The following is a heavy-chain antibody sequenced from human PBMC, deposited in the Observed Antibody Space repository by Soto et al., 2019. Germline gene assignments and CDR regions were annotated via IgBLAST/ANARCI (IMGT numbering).Heavy chain of an antibody. CDR2: IWYDGSNK. J-gene: IGHJ5*02. V-gene: IGHV3-33*01. Sequence: PGGSLRLSCAASGFTFSSYGMHWVRQAPGKGLEWVAVIWYDGSNKYYADSVKGRFTISRDNSKNTLYLQMNSLRAEDTAVYYCAREAAVRGVVYCFDPWGQGTLVTVSS. CDR1: GFTFSSYG. D-gene: IGHD3-10*01. CDR3: AREAAVRGVVYCFDP.